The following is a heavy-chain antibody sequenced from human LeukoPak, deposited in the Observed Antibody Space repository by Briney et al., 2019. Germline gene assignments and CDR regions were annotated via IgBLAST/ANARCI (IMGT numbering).Heavy chain of an antibody. V-gene: IGHV3-74*01. CDR3: ARAWADCSSTSCYRGWGYYYYGMDV. CDR2: INSDGSST. CDR1: GFTFSSYW. Sequence: GGSLRLSCAASGFTFSSYWMHWVRQAPGKGLVWVSRINSDGSSTSYADSVKGRFTISRDNAKNTLYLQMNSLRAEDTAVYYCARAWADCSSTSCYRGWGYYYYGMDVWGQGTTVTVSS. D-gene: IGHD2-2*02. J-gene: IGHJ6*02.